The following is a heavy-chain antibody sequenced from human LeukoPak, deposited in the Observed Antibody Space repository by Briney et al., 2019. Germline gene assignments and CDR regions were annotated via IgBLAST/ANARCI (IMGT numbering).Heavy chain of an antibody. CDR3: ARHHPDGVAKPPDDALDI. V-gene: IGHV4-59*08. CDR2: IYYSGST. J-gene: IGHJ3*02. Sequence: SETLSLTCTVSGGSISSYYWSWIRQPPGKGLEWIGYIYYSGSTNYNPSLKSRVTISVDTSKNQFSLKLSSVTAADTAVYYCARHHPDGVAKPPDDALDIWGQGTMVTVSS. CDR1: GGSISSYY. D-gene: IGHD2-15*01.